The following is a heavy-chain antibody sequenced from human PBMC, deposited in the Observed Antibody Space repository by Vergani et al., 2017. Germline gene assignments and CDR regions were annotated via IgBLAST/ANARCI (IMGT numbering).Heavy chain of an antibody. J-gene: IGHJ6*02. CDR3: ARLRRIAAAGTPYYGMDV. Sequence: QVQLQRWGAGLLKPSETLSLTCAVYGGSFSGYYWSWIRQPPGKGLEWIGEINHSGSTNYNPSLKSRVTISVDTSKNQFSLKLSSVTAADTAVYYCARLRRIAAAGTPYYGMDVWGQGTTVTVSS. D-gene: IGHD6-13*01. CDR1: GGSFSGYY. CDR2: INHSGST. V-gene: IGHV4-34*01.